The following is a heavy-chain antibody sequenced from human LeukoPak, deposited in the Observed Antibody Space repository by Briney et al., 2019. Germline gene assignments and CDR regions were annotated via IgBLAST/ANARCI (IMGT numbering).Heavy chain of an antibody. CDR3: ASARLGYSGSYYDY. Sequence: EAAVKVSCKASGYTFTSYGISGVRQAPGQGLEWMGWIFAYNGNTNYAQKLQGRVTMTTDTSTSTAYMDMRSLRSDDTAGYYCASARLGYSGSYYDYWGQGTLVTVSS. CDR2: IFAYNGNT. J-gene: IGHJ4*02. CDR1: GYTFTSYG. D-gene: IGHD1-26*01. V-gene: IGHV1-18*01.